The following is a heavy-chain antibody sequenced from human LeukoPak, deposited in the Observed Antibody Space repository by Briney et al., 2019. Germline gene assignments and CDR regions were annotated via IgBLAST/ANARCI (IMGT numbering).Heavy chain of an antibody. Sequence: ASVKVSCKASGYTFTSYGISWVRHAPGQGLELMGWISAYNGNANYAQKLQGRVTMTTDTSTSTAYMELRSLRSDDTAVYYCARVGSSSSDFDYWGQGTLVTVSS. D-gene: IGHD6-6*01. CDR2: ISAYNGNA. CDR3: ARVGSSSSDFDY. V-gene: IGHV1-18*01. J-gene: IGHJ4*02. CDR1: GYTFTSYG.